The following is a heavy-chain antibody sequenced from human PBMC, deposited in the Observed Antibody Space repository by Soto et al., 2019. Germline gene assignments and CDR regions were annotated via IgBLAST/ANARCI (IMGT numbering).Heavy chain of an antibody. Sequence: QVELQESGPRLVEPSETLSLTCTVSGGSINDYYWSWIQPPGKGLEWIGYVYYSGTTNYNPSLNSPVTISVAPXXXQXXLKLSSVTAADTAEYYCARHGGWRDSNNWFAIFDYWGQGILVTVSS. D-gene: IGHD1-20*01. J-gene: IGHJ4*02. CDR3: ARHGGWRDSNNWFAIFDY. CDR2: VYYSGTT. CDR1: GGSINDYY. V-gene: IGHV4-59*08.